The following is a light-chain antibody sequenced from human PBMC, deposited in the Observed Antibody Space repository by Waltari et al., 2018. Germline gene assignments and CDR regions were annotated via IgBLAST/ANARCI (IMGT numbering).Light chain of an antibody. Sequence: QSALSQPASLSGSPGQSITISCSGPSSDGGGYKPVSWYQHPPGKAPKLMIYEVTYRPSGVPNRFSGSKSGNTASLTISGLQAEDEADYYCSSYTSAGTVFGTGTKVTVL. CDR1: SSDGGGYKP. J-gene: IGLJ1*01. CDR3: SSYTSAGTV. V-gene: IGLV2-14*01. CDR2: EVT.